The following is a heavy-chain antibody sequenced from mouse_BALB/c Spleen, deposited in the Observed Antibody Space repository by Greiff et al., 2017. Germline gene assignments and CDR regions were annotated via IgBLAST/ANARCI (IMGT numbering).Heavy chain of an antibody. D-gene: IGHD4-1*01. CDR1: GFSLSTSGMG. Sequence: QVTLKVCGPGIFQPSQTLSLTCSFSGFSLSTSGMGVSWIRQPSGKGLEWLAHIYWDDDKRYNPSLKSRLTISKDTSSNQVFLKITSVDTADTATYYCARTGTDYAMDYWGQGTSVTVSS. V-gene: IGHV8-12*01. CDR3: ARTGTDYAMDY. J-gene: IGHJ4*01. CDR2: IYWDDDK.